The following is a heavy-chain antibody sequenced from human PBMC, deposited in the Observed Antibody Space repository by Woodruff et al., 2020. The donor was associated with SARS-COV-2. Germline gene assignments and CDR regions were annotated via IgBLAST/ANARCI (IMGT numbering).Heavy chain of an antibody. V-gene: IGHV2-70*01. Sequence: STSLKTRLTISKDTSKNQVVLTMTNMDPVDTATYYCARTSIADNLGFDPWGQGTLVTVSS. J-gene: IGHJ5*02. D-gene: IGHD6-13*01. CDR3: ARTSIADNLGFDP.